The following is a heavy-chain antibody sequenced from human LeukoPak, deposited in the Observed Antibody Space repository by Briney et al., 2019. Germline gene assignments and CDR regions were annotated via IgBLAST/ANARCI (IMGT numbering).Heavy chain of an antibody. D-gene: IGHD5-24*01. Sequence: SVKVSCKASGGTFSSYAISWVRQAPGQGLEWMGGIIPIFGTANYAQKFQGRVTITTDESTSTAYMELSSLRTEDTAVYYCALQKVQRRDGYNIPFDFGGQEPLVTV. CDR1: GGTFSSYA. V-gene: IGHV1-69*05. J-gene: IGHJ4*02. CDR2: IIPIFGTA. CDR3: ALQKVQRRDGYNIPFDF.